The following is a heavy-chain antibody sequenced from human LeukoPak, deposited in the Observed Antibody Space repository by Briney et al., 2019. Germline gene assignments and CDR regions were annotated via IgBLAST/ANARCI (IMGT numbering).Heavy chain of an antibody. CDR2: INPNSGGT. Sequence: ASVKVSCKASGYTFTGYYIHWVRQAPGQGLEWMGWINPNSGGTNYTQKFQGWVTMTRDTSISTVYMELSRLRSDDTAVYYCARAAFDIAANDYWGQGTLVTVSS. J-gene: IGHJ4*02. D-gene: IGHD6-13*01. CDR1: GYTFTGYY. V-gene: IGHV1-2*04. CDR3: ARAAFDIAANDY.